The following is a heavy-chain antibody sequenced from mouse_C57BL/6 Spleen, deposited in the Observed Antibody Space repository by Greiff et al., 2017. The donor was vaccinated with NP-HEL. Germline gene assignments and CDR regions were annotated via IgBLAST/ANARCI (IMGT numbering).Heavy chain of an antibody. CDR2: IHHNSGGT. CDR1: GYTFTSYW. J-gene: IGHJ2*01. D-gene: IGHD1-1*01. CDR3: ARLDYYGSIYYFDY. V-gene: IGHV1-64*01. Sequence: VQLQQPGAELVKPGASVKLSCKASGYTFTSYWMHWVKQRPGQGLEWIGMIHHNSGGTNYNEKFKSKATLTVDKSSSTAYMQLSSLTSEVSAVYYCARLDYYGSIYYFDYWGQGTTLTVSS.